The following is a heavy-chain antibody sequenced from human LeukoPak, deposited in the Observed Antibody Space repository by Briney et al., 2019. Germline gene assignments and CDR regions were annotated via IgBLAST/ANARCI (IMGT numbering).Heavy chain of an antibody. D-gene: IGHD3-3*01. J-gene: IGHJ4*02. Sequence: SETLYLTCTVSGGSISSYYWSWVRQPPGQGLEWIGRIYTNGSTHYNPSLKSRVTMSVDTSKNQFSLKLSSVTAADTAVYYCARDRFLEWLSDYGGQGTLVTVSS. CDR1: GGSISSYY. V-gene: IGHV4-4*07. CDR3: ARDRFLEWLSDY. CDR2: IYTNGST.